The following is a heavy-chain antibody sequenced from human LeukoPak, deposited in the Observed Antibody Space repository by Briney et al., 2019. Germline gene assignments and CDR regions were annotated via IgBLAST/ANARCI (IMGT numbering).Heavy chain of an antibody. CDR2: IKWGDGST. J-gene: IGHJ1*01. D-gene: IGHD4-23*01. V-gene: IGHV3-43*01. CDR3: VRDRERGGNGPIRH. CDR1: GFTLHDYN. Sequence: PGGSLRLSCAASGFTLHDYNMHWVRQAPGKGLEWVSHIKWGDGSTNCADSVKGRFTISRENSKNSLYLQMNSLRTEDTALYYCVRDRERGGNGPIRHWGQGTLVTVSS.